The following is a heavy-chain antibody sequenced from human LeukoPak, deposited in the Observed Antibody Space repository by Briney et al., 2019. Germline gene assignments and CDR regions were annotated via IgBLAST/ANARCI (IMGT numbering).Heavy chain of an antibody. J-gene: IGHJ4*02. CDR3: ARVGIVGPTSYFDY. CDR2: INPSDGST. V-gene: IGHV1-46*01. D-gene: IGHD1-26*01. CDR1: GYTFSIYY. Sequence: ASVKVSCKASGYTFSIYYIHWVRQAPGQGLEWMGLINPSDGSTTYAQRFQGRVTMTRDTSTNTVYVGLSGLRSEDTAVYYCARVGIVGPTSYFDYWGQGTLVAVSS.